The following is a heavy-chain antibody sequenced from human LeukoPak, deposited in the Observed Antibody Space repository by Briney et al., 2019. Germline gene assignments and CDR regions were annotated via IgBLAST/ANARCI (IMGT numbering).Heavy chain of an antibody. Sequence: ASVKVSCKASGYTFTSYYMHWVRQAPGQGLEWMGWINTDTGNPTYAQGFTGRFVFSLDTSVSTAYLQISSLKAEDTAVYYCARASCTGGTCPTFIDLWGQGTLVTVSS. V-gene: IGHV7-4-1*02. D-gene: IGHD2-15*01. J-gene: IGHJ5*02. CDR3: ARASCTGGTCPTFIDL. CDR2: INTDTGNP. CDR1: GYTFTSYY.